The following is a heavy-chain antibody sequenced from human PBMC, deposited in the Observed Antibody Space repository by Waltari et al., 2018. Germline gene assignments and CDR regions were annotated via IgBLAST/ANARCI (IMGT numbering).Heavy chain of an antibody. J-gene: IGHJ4*02. CDR3: VKTARSLDY. CDR2: IYYNGYR. CDR1: GASVSSSY. Sequence: QVQLQESGPGLVKPSETLSLSCSVSGASVSSSYWCWIRQPPGKGLEYIGYIYYNGYRNYDPALKRRVTMSLDTSNNQLSLNLNSVTAADTGLYYCVKTARSLDYWGQGILVTVSS. V-gene: IGHV4-59*02.